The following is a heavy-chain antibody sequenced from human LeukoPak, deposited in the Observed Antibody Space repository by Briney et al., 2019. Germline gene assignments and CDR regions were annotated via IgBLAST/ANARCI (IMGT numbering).Heavy chain of an antibody. Sequence: PSQTLSLTCTVSGGSISSGGYYWSWLRQHPGKGLEWIGYIYYSGSTYYNPSLKSRVTISVDTSKNQFSLKLSSVTAADTAVYYCARDRYTAIGALDAFDIWGQGTMVTVSS. D-gene: IGHD5-18*01. CDR3: ARDRYTAIGALDAFDI. V-gene: IGHV4-31*03. CDR1: GGSISSGGYY. J-gene: IGHJ3*02. CDR2: IYYSGST.